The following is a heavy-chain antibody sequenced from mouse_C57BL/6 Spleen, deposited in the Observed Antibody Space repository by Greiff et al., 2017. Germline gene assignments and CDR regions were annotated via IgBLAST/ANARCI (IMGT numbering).Heavy chain of an antibody. J-gene: IGHJ4*01. CDR3: ARSGSSYTSYAMDY. Sequence: QVQLKQPGAELVRPGSSVKLSCKASGYTFTSYWMHWVKQRPIQGLEWIGNIDPSDSETHYNQKFKDKATLTVDKSSSTAYMQLSSLTSEDSAVYYCARSGSSYTSYAMDYWGQGTSVTVSS. D-gene: IGHD1-1*01. CDR1: GYTFTSYW. V-gene: IGHV1-52*01. CDR2: IDPSDSET.